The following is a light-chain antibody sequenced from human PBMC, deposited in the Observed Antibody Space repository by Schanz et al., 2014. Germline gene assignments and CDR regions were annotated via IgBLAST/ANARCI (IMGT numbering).Light chain of an antibody. Sequence: QSALTQPPSASGSPGQSVTISCTGATSDVGAYDSVSWYQQHPGKAPRIMIYGVTKRPSGVLDRFSGSKSGNTASLTVSGLQAEDEADYYCCSYAGSSLGVFGGGTKLTVL. J-gene: IGLJ3*02. CDR2: GVT. V-gene: IGLV2-8*01. CDR3: CSYAGSSLGV. CDR1: TSDVGAYDS.